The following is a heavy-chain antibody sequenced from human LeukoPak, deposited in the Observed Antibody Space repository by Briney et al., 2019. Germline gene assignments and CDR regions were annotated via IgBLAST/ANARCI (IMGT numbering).Heavy chain of an antibody. Sequence: PSGTLSLTCAVSGAFITSGNWWTLVRQPPGKGLEWIGEIYHSGSTHYNPSLKSRVTLSVDKSNNQFSLTLTSVTAADTAFYYCARSAKAAGADWFDPWGQGTLVTVSS. CDR1: GAFITSGNW. CDR2: IYHSGST. V-gene: IGHV4-4*02. D-gene: IGHD6-13*01. CDR3: ARSAKAAGADWFDP. J-gene: IGHJ5*02.